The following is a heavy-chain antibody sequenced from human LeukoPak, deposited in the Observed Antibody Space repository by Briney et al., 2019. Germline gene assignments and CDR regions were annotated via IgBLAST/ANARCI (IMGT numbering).Heavy chain of an antibody. CDR3: ARAMYSYGFYFDY. CDR2: IFYSGNT. D-gene: IGHD5-18*01. V-gene: IGHV4-30-4*01. Sequence: SETLSLTCTVSGGSISSGAYYWTWIRQPPGKGLEWIGYIFYSGNTYYNPSLKSRVTISVDTSKNQFSLKLSSVTAADTAVYYCARAMYSYGFYFDYWGQRSLVTVSS. J-gene: IGHJ4*02. CDR1: GGSISSGAYY.